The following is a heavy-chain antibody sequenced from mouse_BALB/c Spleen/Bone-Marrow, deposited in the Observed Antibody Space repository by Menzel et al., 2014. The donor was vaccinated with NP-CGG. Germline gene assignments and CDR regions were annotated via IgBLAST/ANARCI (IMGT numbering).Heavy chain of an antibody. CDR3: GRRDYRYDVGPFDY. V-gene: IGHV1-54*01. CDR2: IDPGSGIT. Sequence: QVQLKESGAELVRPGTSVKVSCKASGYAFTNFWIEWVKERPGQGLEWIGVIDPGSGITNYNERFKGKATLTADKSSSTAYMQLSSLPSDDSAVDFCGRRDYRYDVGPFDYWGQGTTLTVSS. D-gene: IGHD2-14*01. J-gene: IGHJ2*01. CDR1: GYAFTNFW.